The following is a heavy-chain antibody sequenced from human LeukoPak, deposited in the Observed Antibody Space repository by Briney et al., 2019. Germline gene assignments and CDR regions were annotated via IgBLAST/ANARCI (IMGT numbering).Heavy chain of an antibody. J-gene: IGHJ6*03. CDR1: GGSFSGYY. CDR2: INHSGST. Sequence: PSETLSLTCAVYGGSFSGYYWSWIRQPPGKGLEWIGEINHSGSTNYNPSLKSRVTISVNTSKNQFSLKLSSVTAADTAVYYCARGLYGGSYYYYYMDVWGKGTTVTVSS. V-gene: IGHV4-34*01. D-gene: IGHD4-23*01. CDR3: ARGLYGGSYYYYYMDV.